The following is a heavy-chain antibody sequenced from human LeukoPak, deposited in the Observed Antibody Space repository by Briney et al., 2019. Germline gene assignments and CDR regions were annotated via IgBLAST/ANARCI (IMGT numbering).Heavy chain of an antibody. CDR1: GGSISSYY. V-gene: IGHV4-59*12. CDR3: ARVWGLRGYSYLRYLDL. J-gene: IGHJ2*01. D-gene: IGHD5-18*01. Sequence: SETLSLTCSVSGGSISSYYWSWIRQPPGKGLEWIGYIYYSGSTNYNPSLKSRVTISVDKSRNQFTLKLSSVTAAETAVYYCARVWGLRGYSYLRYLDLWGRGTLVTVSS. CDR2: IYYSGST.